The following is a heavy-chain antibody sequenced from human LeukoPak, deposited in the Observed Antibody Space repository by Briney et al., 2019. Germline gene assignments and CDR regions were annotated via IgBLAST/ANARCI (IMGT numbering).Heavy chain of an antibody. CDR1: GFTFSSYG. V-gene: IGHV3-30*02. CDR2: IRYDGSNK. Sequence: GGSLRLSCAASGFTFSSYGMHWVRQAPGKGLEWVAFIRYDGSNKYYADSVKGRFTISRDNSKNTLYLQMNSLRAEDTAVYYCARDKAGAGFGDAFDIWGQGTMVTVSS. J-gene: IGHJ3*02. D-gene: IGHD3-10*01. CDR3: ARDKAGAGFGDAFDI.